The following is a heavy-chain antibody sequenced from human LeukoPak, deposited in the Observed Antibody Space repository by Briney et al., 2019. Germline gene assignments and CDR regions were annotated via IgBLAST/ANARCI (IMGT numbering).Heavy chain of an antibody. CDR3: ARKKSFWDY. V-gene: IGHV4-39*01. Sequence: PSETLSLTCTVSGGSISSSSYYWGWIRQPPGKGLEWIGSIYYSGSTYYNPSLKSRVTISVDTSKNQFSLKLSSVTAADTAVYYCARKKSFWDYWGQGTLVTVSS. CDR1: GGSISSSSYY. J-gene: IGHJ4*02. CDR2: IYYSGST. D-gene: IGHD3-3*01.